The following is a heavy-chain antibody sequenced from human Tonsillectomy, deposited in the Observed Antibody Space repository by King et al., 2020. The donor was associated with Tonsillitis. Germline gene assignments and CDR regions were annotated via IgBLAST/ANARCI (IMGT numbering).Heavy chain of an antibody. V-gene: IGHV3-30*02. J-gene: IGHJ3*02. CDR1: GFTFSRYG. CDR2: IRYDGSKK. CDR3: AKDSGPAAFDI. Sequence: QLVQSGGGVVQPGGSLRLSCAASGFTFSRYGMHWVRQAPGKGLEWVAFIRYDGSKKYYADSVKGRFTISRDNSKNTLYLQMNSLRAEDTAVYYCAKDSGPAAFDIWGQGTMVTVSS.